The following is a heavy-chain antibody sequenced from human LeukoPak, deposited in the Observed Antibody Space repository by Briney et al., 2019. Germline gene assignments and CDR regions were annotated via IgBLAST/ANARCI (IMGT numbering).Heavy chain of an antibody. V-gene: IGHV1-8*01. D-gene: IGHD6-6*01. CDR1: GHTFTSYY. J-gene: IGHJ4*02. CDR3: AGDSIAGLCDY. Sequence: GASVKVSCKASGHTFTSYYINWVRQATGQGLEWMGGMNPNSGNTGYAQKFQGRVTMTRNTSIRTAYMELRSLRSEDTAVYYCAGDSIAGLCDYWGQGTLVTVSS. CDR2: MNPNSGNT.